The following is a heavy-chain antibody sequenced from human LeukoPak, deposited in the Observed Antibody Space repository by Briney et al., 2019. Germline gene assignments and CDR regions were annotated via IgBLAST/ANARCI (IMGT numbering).Heavy chain of an antibody. CDR3: ARERAGIWDSFDY. Sequence: GASLRLSCAASGFTFSSYGMSWVRQAPGKGLEWVSVISGNGGRTYSADSVKGRFTISRDNSKNTAYLQMNSLRAEDTAVYYCARERAGIWDSFDYWGQGTLVTVSS. CDR1: GFTFSSYG. J-gene: IGHJ4*02. V-gene: IGHV3-23*01. D-gene: IGHD3-10*01. CDR2: ISGNGGRT.